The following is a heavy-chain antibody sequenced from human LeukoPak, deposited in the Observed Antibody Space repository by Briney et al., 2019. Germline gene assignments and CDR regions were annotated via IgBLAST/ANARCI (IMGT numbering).Heavy chain of an antibody. CDR3: AKVRGTYSSGFFFDS. CDR2: ISWNSGYI. J-gene: IGHJ4*02. CDR1: GFTFDQFA. Sequence: GRSLRLSCETSGFTFDQFAMNWVRQAPGQGLEWLSIISWNSGYIGYADSVKGRFTVSRDNAKNSLYLEMNSLRAEDTAFYYCAKVRGTYSSGFFFDSWGQGALVTVSS. D-gene: IGHD6-19*01. V-gene: IGHV3-9*01.